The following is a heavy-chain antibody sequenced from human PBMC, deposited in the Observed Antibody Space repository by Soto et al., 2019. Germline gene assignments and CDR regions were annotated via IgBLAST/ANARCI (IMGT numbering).Heavy chain of an antibody. J-gene: IGHJ3*02. CDR1: GFTFSSYA. Sequence: GGSLRLSCAASGFTFSSYAMHWVRQAPGKGLEWVAVISYDGSNKYYADSVKGRFTISRDNSKNTLYLQMSSLRAEDTAVYYCARGQLGRFRDAFDIWGQGTMVTVSS. CDR2: ISYDGSNK. CDR3: ARGQLGRFRDAFDI. D-gene: IGHD1-1*01. V-gene: IGHV3-30-3*01.